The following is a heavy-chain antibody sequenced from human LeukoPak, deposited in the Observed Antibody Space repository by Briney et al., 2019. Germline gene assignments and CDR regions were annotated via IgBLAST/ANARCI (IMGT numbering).Heavy chain of an antibody. J-gene: IGHJ4*02. Sequence: GSLRLSCAASGFTFSSYAMSWVRQAPGKGLEWVSAISGGGGSTYYADSVKGRFTISRDSSKNTLYLQVNSLRAEDTAVYYCAKGGKWDVTPFDYWGQGTLVTVSS. CDR3: AKGGKWDVTPFDY. V-gene: IGHV3-23*01. CDR1: GFTFSSYA. D-gene: IGHD1-26*01. CDR2: ISGGGGST.